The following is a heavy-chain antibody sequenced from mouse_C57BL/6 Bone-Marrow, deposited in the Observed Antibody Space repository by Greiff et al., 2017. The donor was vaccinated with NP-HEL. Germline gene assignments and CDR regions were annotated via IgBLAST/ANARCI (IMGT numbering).Heavy chain of an antibody. CDR3: ARSGYEDY. V-gene: IGHV1-4*01. D-gene: IGHD2-2*01. CDR2: INPSSGYT. J-gene: IGHJ2*01. Sequence: QVQLKESGAELARPGASVKMSCKASGYTFTSYTMHWVKQRPGQGLEWIGYINPSSGYTKYNQKFKDKATLTADKSSSTAYMQLSSLTSEDSAVYYCARSGYEDYWGQGTTLTVSS. CDR1: GYTFTSYT.